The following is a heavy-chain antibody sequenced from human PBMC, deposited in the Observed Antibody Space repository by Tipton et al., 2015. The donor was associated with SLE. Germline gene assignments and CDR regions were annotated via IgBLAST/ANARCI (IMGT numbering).Heavy chain of an antibody. CDR1: GFTFFTFDDYA. CDR3: VKDIGGSSIRGAFDL. Sequence: RSLRLSCAVSGFTFFTFDDYAMHWVRQVPGRGLEWVSGISRNINDRGYADSVKGRFTISRNNAKKSLYLQMDSLRPEDTALYYCVKDIGGSSIRGAFDLWGQGTMVTVSS. CDR2: ISRNINDR. D-gene: IGHD6-13*01. J-gene: IGHJ3*01. V-gene: IGHV3-9*01.